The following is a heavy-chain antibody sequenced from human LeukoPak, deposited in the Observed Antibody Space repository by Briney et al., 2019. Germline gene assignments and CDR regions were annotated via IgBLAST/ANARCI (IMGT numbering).Heavy chain of an antibody. D-gene: IGHD3-22*01. CDR3: ARLRRNSDRSDFFYYYDH. J-gene: IGHJ4*02. CDR1: GFTFSSYG. CDR2: IRYDGSNK. V-gene: IGHV3-30*02. Sequence: GGSLRLSCAASGFTFSSYGMHWVRQAPGKGLEWVAFIRYDGSNKYYADSVKGRFTISRDNSKNTLYLQMNSLRAEDTAVYYCARLRRNSDRSDFFYYYDHWGQGTLVTVSS.